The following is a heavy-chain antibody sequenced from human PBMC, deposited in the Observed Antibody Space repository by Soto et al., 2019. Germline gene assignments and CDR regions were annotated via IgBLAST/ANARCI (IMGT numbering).Heavy chain of an antibody. V-gene: IGHV3-30*18. J-gene: IGHJ4*02. CDR2: ISYDGSNE. CDR1: GLTFSSYG. Sequence: GGSLRLSCAASGLTFSSYGMHWVRQAPGKGLEWVAHISYDGSNEHYVDSVKGRFTISRDNSKNTLYLQMTSLRAEDTAVYYCAEDSYYHDRTGYYFFDYWGQGTLVTVPQ. CDR3: AEDSYYHDRTGYYFFDY. D-gene: IGHD3-22*01.